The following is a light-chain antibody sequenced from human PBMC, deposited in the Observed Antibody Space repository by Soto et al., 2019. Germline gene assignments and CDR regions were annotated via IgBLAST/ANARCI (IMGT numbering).Light chain of an antibody. CDR3: QQYDSYPYT. CDR2: KAS. CDR1: QSIRSW. Sequence: DIQMTQSPSTLSASVGESVTITCRASQSIRSWLAWYQQKPGKAPKLVIYKASSLERGVPSRFSGSGSGTEFTLTISSLQPDDSATFYCQQYDSYPYTFGQGTKLEIK. J-gene: IGKJ2*01. V-gene: IGKV1-5*03.